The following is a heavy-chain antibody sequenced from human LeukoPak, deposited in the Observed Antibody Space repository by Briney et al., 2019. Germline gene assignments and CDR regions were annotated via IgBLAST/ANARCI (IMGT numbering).Heavy chain of an antibody. Sequence: GGSLRLSCAVSGFNFDDYAMHWVRQAPGRGLEWVSRINWKTGNGIYADSVKGRFTISRDNAKNSLYLQMSSLRAEDTALYYCTRRAARWQFDLWGRGTLLTVSS. CDR1: GFNFDDYA. CDR3: TRRAARWQFDL. J-gene: IGHJ2*01. CDR2: INWKTGNG. V-gene: IGHV3-9*01. D-gene: IGHD5-24*01.